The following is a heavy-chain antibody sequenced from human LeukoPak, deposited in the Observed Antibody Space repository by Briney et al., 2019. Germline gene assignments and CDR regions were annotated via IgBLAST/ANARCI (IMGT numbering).Heavy chain of an antibody. CDR3: ARMRQNYYYYIDV. CDR2: IYYTGIT. CDR1: GGSISSSNYY. V-gene: IGHV4-39*01. Sequence: SETLSLTCTVSGGSISSSNYYWGWIRQPPGKGLEWIGSIYYTGITYYNPSLKSRVTISVDTSKNQFSLKLNSVTAADTAVYYCARMRQNYYYYIDVWGKGTTVTVSS. J-gene: IGHJ6*03.